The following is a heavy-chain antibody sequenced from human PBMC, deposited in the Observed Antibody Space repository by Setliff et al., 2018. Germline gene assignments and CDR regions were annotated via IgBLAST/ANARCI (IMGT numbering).Heavy chain of an antibody. D-gene: IGHD2-2*01. J-gene: IGHJ3*02. CDR2: ISAYNGNT. V-gene: IGHV1-18*01. Sequence: ASVKVSCKASGYTFISYGISWVRRAPGQGLEWMGWISAYNGNTNYAQKLQGRVTMTTDTSTSTAYMELRSLRSDDTAVYYCARVLFHCSSTSCYLDAFDIWGQGTMVT. CDR3: ARVLFHCSSTSCYLDAFDI. CDR1: GYTFISYG.